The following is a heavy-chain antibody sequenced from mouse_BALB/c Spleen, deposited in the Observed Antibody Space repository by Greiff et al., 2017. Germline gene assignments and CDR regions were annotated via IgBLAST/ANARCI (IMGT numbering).Heavy chain of an antibody. Sequence: QVHVKQSGAELMKPGASVKISCKATGYTFSSYWIEWVKQRPGHGLEWIGEILPGSGSTNYNEKFKGKATFTADTSSNTAYMQLSSLTSEDSAVYYCARNRYDGQYYFDYWGQGTTLTVSS. CDR1: GYTFSSYW. CDR3: ARNRYDGQYYFDY. CDR2: ILPGSGST. V-gene: IGHV1-9*01. D-gene: IGHD2-14*01. J-gene: IGHJ2*01.